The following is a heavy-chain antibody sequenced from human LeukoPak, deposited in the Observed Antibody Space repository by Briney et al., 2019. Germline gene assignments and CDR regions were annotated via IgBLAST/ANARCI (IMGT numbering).Heavy chain of an antibody. J-gene: IGHJ6*02. V-gene: IGHV3-20*04. CDR3: AREMVAATGYYYGMDV. CDR1: GFIFDDYG. CDR2: INWNGGST. D-gene: IGHD2-15*01. Sequence: GGSLRLSCAASGFIFDDYGMSWVRQAPGKRLEWVSGINWNGGSTGYADSVKGRFTISRDNAKNSLYLQMNSLRAGDTAVYYCAREMVAATGYYYGMDVWGQGTTVTVSS.